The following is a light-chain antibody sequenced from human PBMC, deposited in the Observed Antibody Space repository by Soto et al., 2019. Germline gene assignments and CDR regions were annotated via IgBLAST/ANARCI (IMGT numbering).Light chain of an antibody. Sequence: DIQMTQSPSTLSASVGDRVTITCRASQSISSWLAWYQQKPGKAPKLLIYKASSLESGVPSRFSGSGSGTVFTLTISSLQPDDFATYYCQQYNSYSITFGQGTRLEIK. V-gene: IGKV1-5*03. CDR2: KAS. CDR3: QQYNSYSIT. J-gene: IGKJ5*01. CDR1: QSISSW.